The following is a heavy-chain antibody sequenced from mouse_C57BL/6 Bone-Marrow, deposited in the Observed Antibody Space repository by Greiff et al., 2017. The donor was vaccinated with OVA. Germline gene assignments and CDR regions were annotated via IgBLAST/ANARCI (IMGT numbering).Heavy chain of an antibody. Sequence: EVQLVESGGGLVQPKGSLKLSCAASGFSFNTYAMNWVRQAPGKGLEWVARIRSKSNNYATYYADSVKDRFTISRDDSESMLYLQMNNLKTEDTAMYYCVRHASLCLYAMDYWGQGTSVTVSS. CDR3: VRHASLCLYAMDY. J-gene: IGHJ4*01. V-gene: IGHV10-1*01. D-gene: IGHD1-1*02. CDR2: IRSKSNNYAT. CDR1: GFSFNTYA.